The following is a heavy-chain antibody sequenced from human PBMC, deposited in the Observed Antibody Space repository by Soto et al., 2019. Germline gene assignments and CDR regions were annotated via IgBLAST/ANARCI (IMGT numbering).Heavy chain of an antibody. CDR3: AGLYHYDSSGYYDY. V-gene: IGHV1-46*01. D-gene: IGHD3-22*01. CDR2: INPSGGRT. CDR1: GNSFTTYY. J-gene: IGHJ4*02. Sequence: ASVKVSCKASGNSFTTYYMHWVRQAPGQGLEWMGIINPSGGRTTYAQKFQGRVTMTRDTSASTFHMGLSSLTSEDTAVYYCAGLYHYDSSGYYDYWGQGTLVTVSS.